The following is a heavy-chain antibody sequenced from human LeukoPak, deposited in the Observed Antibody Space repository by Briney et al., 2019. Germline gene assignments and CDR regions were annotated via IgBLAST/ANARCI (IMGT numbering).Heavy chain of an antibody. CDR2: IIGSGSST. CDR3: AKDRAQQLVFDF. V-gene: IGHV3-23*01. D-gene: IGHD6-13*01. J-gene: IGHJ4*02. Sequence: PGRSLTLSCAVSGFTFSSYAMSWVRHAPGKALEWVSSIIGSGSSTYYADSVKGRFSISRDNSKNTLFLQMNSLRAEDTAVYYCAKDRAQQLVFDFWGQGTLVTGSS. CDR1: GFTFSSYA.